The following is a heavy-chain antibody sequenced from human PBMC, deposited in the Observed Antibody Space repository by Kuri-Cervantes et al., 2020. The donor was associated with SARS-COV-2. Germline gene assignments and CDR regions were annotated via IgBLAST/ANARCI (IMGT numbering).Heavy chain of an antibody. CDR1: GFTFSSYG. CDR2: IRYDGSNK. Sequence: GGSLRLSCAASGFTFSSYGMHWVRQAPGKGLEWVAFIRYDGSNKYYADSVKGRFTISRDNSKNTLYLQMNSLRAEDTAVYYCAKGDSSGWYIFDYWGQGTLVTVSS. CDR3: AKGDSSGWYIFDY. D-gene: IGHD6-19*01. V-gene: IGHV3-30*02. J-gene: IGHJ4*02.